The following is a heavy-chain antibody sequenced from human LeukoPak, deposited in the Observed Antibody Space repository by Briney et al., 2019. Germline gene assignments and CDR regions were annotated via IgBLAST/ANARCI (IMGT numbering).Heavy chain of an antibody. CDR1: GFPFSTFW. Sequence: PGGSLRLSCAVSGFPFSTFWMSWVRQAPGKGLVWVSRINNDGSSTTYADSVKGRFTISRDNAKNTLYLQMNSLRAEDTAVYYCARGGAVGTTTVAFDIWGQGTMVTVSS. J-gene: IGHJ3*02. D-gene: IGHD1-26*01. CDR2: INNDGSST. CDR3: ARGGAVGTTTVAFDI. V-gene: IGHV3-74*01.